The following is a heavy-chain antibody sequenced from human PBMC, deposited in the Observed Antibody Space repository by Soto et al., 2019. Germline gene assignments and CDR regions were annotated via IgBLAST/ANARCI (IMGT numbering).Heavy chain of an antibody. Sequence: GGSLSLSCAASGFTFSSYAMYWVRQAPGKGLEWVSTISNSGDTYYADSVEGRFTISRDNSKDTVYLQMNSLRAEDTAVYYCAKPKFRGVVVNVWGQGTTVTVSS. CDR2: ISNSGDT. V-gene: IGHV3-23*01. D-gene: IGHD3-10*01. CDR1: GFTFSSYA. J-gene: IGHJ6*02. CDR3: AKPKFRGVVVNV.